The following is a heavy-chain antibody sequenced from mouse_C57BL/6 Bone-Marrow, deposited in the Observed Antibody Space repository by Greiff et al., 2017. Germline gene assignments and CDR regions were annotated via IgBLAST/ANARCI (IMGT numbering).Heavy chain of an antibody. CDR2: IYPGSGCT. D-gene: IGHD2-4*01. CDR1: GYTFTSYW. CDR3: ATFYEYDVAY. V-gene: IGHV1-55*01. Sequence: QVQLKQPGAELVKPGASVKMSCKASGYTFTSYWITWVQQRPGHGLEWIGDIYPGSGCTNYHEKFKSKATLTVDTSSSTAYMQLSRLTSEDSAVYYCATFYEYDVAYWGQGTLVTVSA. J-gene: IGHJ3*01.